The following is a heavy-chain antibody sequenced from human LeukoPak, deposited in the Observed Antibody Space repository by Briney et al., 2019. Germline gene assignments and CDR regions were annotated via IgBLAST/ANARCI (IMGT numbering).Heavy chain of an antibody. D-gene: IGHD3-9*01. CDR1: GYTFTDSY. CDR2: INPETFKV. CDR3: ARCGEPSYDILTGYSRFDY. Sequence: ASVKVSCKASGYTFTDSYIHWVRQAPGQGLEWLGWINPETFKVEYAERFQGRVTMTRDTSISTAYMELGSLRSEDTAVYFCARCGEPSYDILTGYSRFDYWGQGTLVTVSS. J-gene: IGHJ4*02. V-gene: IGHV1-2*02.